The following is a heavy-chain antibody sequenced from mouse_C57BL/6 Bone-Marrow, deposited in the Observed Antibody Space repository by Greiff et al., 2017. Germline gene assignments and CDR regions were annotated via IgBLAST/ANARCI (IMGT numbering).Heavy chain of an antibody. CDR2: IDPSDSET. J-gene: IGHJ1*03. CDR3: ARGHYGGYWYFDV. CDR1: GYTFTSYW. V-gene: IGHV1-52*01. Sequence: VQLQQPGAELVRPGSSVKLSCKASGYTFTSYWMHWVKQRPIQGLEWIGNIDPSDSETHYNQKFKDKATLTVDKSSSTAYMQLSSLTSEDSAVYYCARGHYGGYWYFDVWGTGTTVTVSS. D-gene: IGHD1-1*01.